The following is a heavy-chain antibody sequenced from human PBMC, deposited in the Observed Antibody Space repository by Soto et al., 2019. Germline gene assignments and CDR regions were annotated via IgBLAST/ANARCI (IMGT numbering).Heavy chain of an antibody. Sequence: RESRTLSCPASGLCFSAYCCNWVRPAAGKGLEWVSSITHTGTNAYYADSVKGRFTISKDSADNSLILQMTSLRVEDTAVYHCARARGNDWYSDYWGQGTMVTVSS. CDR3: ARARGNDWYSDY. D-gene: IGHD2-21*02. CDR2: ITHTGTNA. J-gene: IGHJ4*02. V-gene: IGHV3-21*06. CDR1: GLCFSAYC.